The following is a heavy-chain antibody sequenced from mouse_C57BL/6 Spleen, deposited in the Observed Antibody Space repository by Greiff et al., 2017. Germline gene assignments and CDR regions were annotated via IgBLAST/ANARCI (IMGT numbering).Heavy chain of an antibody. CDR2: IDPSDSYT. Sequence: VQLQQPGAELVMPGASVKLSCKASGYTFTSYWMHWVKQRPGQGLEWIGEIDPSDSYTNYNQKFKGKSTLTVDKSSSTAYMQLSSLTSEDSAVYYCARSAYSSTSYYFDYWGQGTTLTVSS. CDR3: ARSAYSSTSYYFDY. D-gene: IGHD1-1*01. CDR1: GYTFTSYW. V-gene: IGHV1-69*01. J-gene: IGHJ2*01.